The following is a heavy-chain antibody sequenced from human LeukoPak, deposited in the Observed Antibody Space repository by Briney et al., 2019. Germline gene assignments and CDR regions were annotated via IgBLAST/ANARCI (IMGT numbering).Heavy chain of an antibody. D-gene: IGHD5-18*01. CDR3: GRAIASYGDSAY. Sequence: GGSLRLSCAASGFTFSSFSMNWVRQAPGKGLEWLSYITSTSGARYYADSVKGRFTISRDNAKNSLYLQMDGLRAEDTAVYYCGRAIASYGDSAYWGQGTLVTVSS. CDR2: ITSTSGAR. J-gene: IGHJ4*02. CDR1: GFTFSSFS. V-gene: IGHV3-48*04.